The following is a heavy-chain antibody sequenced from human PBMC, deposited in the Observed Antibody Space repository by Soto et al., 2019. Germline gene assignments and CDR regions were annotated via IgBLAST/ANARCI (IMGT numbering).Heavy chain of an antibody. D-gene: IGHD6-19*01. J-gene: IGHJ4*02. CDR2: IYNNETF. CDR1: GASVSSGSFY. Sequence: SETLSLTCSVSGASVSSGSFYWSWIRQPPGKGLEWIGFIYNNETFNYNPSLKSRVTLSVDTSKHQFSLKLSSVTAADTAVYYCARVTLRYSSSHNFDSWGQGALVTVSS. CDR3: ARVTLRYSSSHNFDS. V-gene: IGHV4-61*01.